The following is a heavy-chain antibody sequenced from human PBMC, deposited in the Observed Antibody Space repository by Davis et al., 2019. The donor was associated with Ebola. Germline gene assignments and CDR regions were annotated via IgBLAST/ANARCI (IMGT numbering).Heavy chain of an antibody. V-gene: IGHV4-39*01. Sequence: SETLSLTCTVSGGSISSSSYYWGWIRQPPGKGLEWIGSIYYSGSTHYNPSLKSRVTISVDTSKNQFSLKLSSVTAADTAVYYCARGRRFLEWLLIQSVWFDPWGQGTLVTVSS. D-gene: IGHD3-3*01. J-gene: IGHJ5*02. CDR1: GGSISSSSYY. CDR2: IYYSGST. CDR3: ARGRRFLEWLLIQSVWFDP.